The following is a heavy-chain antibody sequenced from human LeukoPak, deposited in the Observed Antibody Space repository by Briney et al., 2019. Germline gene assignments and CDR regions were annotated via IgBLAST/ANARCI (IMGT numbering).Heavy chain of an antibody. V-gene: IGHV4-59*01. D-gene: IGHD4-17*01. Sequence: PSETLSLTCTVSGGSISSYYWSWIRQPPGKGLEWIGYIYYSGSTNYNPSLKSRVTISVDTSKNQFSLRLSSVTAADTAVYYCARDEYGDLNFDYWGQGTLVTVSS. CDR1: GGSISSYY. CDR2: IYYSGST. CDR3: ARDEYGDLNFDY. J-gene: IGHJ4*02.